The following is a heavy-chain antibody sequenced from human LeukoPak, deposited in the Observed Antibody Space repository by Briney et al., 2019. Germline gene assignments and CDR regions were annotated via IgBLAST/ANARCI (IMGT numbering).Heavy chain of an antibody. CDR1: GYTFTGYY. J-gene: IGHJ4*02. V-gene: IGHV1-2*02. Sequence: ASVKVSCKASGYTFTGYYMHWVRQAPGQGLEWMGWINPNSGGTSYAQKFQGRVTMTRDTSISTAYMELSRLRPDDTAVYYCARGGSHPPPLDYWGQGTLVTVSS. CDR2: INPNSGGT. D-gene: IGHD1-26*01. CDR3: ARGGSHPPPLDY.